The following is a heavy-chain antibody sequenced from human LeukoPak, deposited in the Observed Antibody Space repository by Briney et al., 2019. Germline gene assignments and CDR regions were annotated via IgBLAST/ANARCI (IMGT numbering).Heavy chain of an antibody. J-gene: IGHJ5*02. CDR2: TYYRSKWYN. Sequence: SQTLSLACAISGDSASGNSAAWNWIRQSPSRGLEWLGRTYYRSKWYNDYAVSVTSRITINPDTSKNQFSLQLNSVTPEDTAVYYCAREVEQQLKYNWFDPWGQGTLVIVSS. V-gene: IGHV6-1*01. CDR1: GDSASGNSAA. D-gene: IGHD6-13*01. CDR3: AREVEQQLKYNWFDP.